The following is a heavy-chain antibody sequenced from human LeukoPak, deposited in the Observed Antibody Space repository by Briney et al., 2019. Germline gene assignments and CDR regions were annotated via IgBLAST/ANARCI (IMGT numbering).Heavy chain of an antibody. Sequence: SETLSLTCTVSGGSISSGGYYWSWIRQHPGKGLEWIGYIYYSGSTYYNPSLKSRVTISVDTSKNQFSLKLSSVTAADTAVYYCARGSRKHIVVVTAIPHYGMDVWGQGTTVTVSS. V-gene: IGHV4-31*03. CDR2: IYYSGST. CDR1: GGSISSGGYY. CDR3: ARGSRKHIVVVTAIPHYGMDV. D-gene: IGHD2-21*02. J-gene: IGHJ6*02.